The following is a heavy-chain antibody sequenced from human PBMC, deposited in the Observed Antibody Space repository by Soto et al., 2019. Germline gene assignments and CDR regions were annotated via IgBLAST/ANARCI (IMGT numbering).Heavy chain of an antibody. CDR1: GFTFSSYS. CDR3: AREGIAAAAPTDHWFDP. CDR2: ISSSSSYI. Sequence: GGSLRLSCAASGFTFSSYSMNWVRQAPGKGLEWVSSISSSSSYIYYADSVKGRFTISRDNAKNSLYLQMNSLRAEDTAVYYCAREGIAAAAPTDHWFDPWGQGTLVTVSS. D-gene: IGHD6-13*01. V-gene: IGHV3-21*01. J-gene: IGHJ5*02.